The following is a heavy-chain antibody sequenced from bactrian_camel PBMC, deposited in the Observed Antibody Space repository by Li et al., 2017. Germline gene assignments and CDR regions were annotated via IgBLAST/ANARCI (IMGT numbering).Heavy chain of an antibody. CDR2: IRSVDGSL. CDR3: VADRLGGGGYCYTEPVDY. CDR1: GYTFNTY. V-gene: IGHV3S40*01. J-gene: IGHJ4*01. D-gene: IGHD2*01. Sequence: VQLVESGGGSVQAGGSLRLSCAASGYTFNTYSWFRQAPGQEREGVAAIRSVDGSLNYADSVKGRFTISRDKAKNTVYLQMNNLKPEDTAMYFCVADRLGGGGYCYTEPVDYWGQGTQVTVS.